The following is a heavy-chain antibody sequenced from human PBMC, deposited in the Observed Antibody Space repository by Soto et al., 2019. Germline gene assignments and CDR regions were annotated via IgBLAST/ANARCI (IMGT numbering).Heavy chain of an antibody. Sequence: SGPTLENPTETLTMTCTFSGFSLTSTGICVSWIRQSTGKALDVLALIERDDDDKYYSTSLKTRLTISKDTRKNQVVLTMANMDPADTAIYYCARSIRGPRRFNGMDVWGQGTTVTVSS. CDR1: GFSLTSTGIC. CDR3: ARSIRGPRRFNGMDV. D-gene: IGHD1-20*01. V-gene: IGHV2-70*13. CDR2: IERDDDDK. J-gene: IGHJ6*02.